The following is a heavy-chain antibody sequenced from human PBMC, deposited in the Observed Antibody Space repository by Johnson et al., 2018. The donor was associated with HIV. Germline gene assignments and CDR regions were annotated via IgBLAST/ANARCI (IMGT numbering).Heavy chain of an antibody. Sequence: QVQLVESGGGAVRPGRSLRLSCAVSGFTFSSYAMHWVRQAPGKGLEWVAVISYDGSKKYHGASVKGRFTISRDNSKNYLYLQMNSLRAEDTALYYCARVTIFGVTKVDGFDIWGQATMVTVSS. D-gene: IGHD3-3*01. J-gene: IGHJ3*02. CDR3: ARVTIFGVTKVDGFDI. CDR1: GFTFSSYA. V-gene: IGHV3-30*04. CDR2: ISYDGSKK.